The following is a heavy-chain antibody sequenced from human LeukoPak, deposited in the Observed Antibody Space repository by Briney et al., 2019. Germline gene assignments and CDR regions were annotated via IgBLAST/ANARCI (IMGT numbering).Heavy chain of an antibody. V-gene: IGHV1-24*01. J-gene: IGHJ6*02. D-gene: IGHD3-22*01. Sequence: ASVKVSCKVSGYTLTELSMHWVRQAPGKGLEWMGGFDPEDGETIYAQKFQGRVTVTEDTSTDTAYMELSSLRSEDTAVYYCATAPLYYYDSSGYSLPNYGMDVWGQGTTVTVSS. CDR2: FDPEDGET. CDR1: GYTLTELS. CDR3: ATAPLYYYDSSGYSLPNYGMDV.